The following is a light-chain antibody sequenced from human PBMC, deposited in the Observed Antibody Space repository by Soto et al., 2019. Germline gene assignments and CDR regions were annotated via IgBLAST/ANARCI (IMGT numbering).Light chain of an antibody. V-gene: IGLV2-14*01. Sequence: QSALTQPASVSGSPGQSITISCTGTSSDVGGYNYVSWYQQHPGKAPKLIMYEVSNRPSGVSNRFSGSKSGNTASLTISGLQAEDEADYYCNSSTSKSTGVFGTGTKLTVL. J-gene: IGLJ1*01. CDR1: SSDVGGYNY. CDR3: NSSTSKSTGV. CDR2: EVS.